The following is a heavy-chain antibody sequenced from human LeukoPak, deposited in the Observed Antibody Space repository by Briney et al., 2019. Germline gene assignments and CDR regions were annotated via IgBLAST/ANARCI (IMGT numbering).Heavy chain of an antibody. D-gene: IGHD4-11*01. CDR3: ARVYSDGYYYYMDV. J-gene: IGHJ6*03. CDR1: GYTFTSYD. V-gene: IGHV1-8*01. Sequence: ASVKVSCKASGYTFTSYDINWVRQATGQGLEWMGWTNPNSGNTGYAQKFQGRVTMTRNTSISTAYMELSSLRSEDTAVYYCARVYSDGYYYYMDVWGKGTTVTVSS. CDR2: TNPNSGNT.